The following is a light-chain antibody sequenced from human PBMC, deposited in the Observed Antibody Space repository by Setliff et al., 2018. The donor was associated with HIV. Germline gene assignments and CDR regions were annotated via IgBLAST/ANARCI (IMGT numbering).Light chain of an antibody. J-gene: IGLJ1*01. CDR1: CSDVGGYNY. CDR2: EVR. V-gene: IGLV2-14*01. Sequence: QSALTQPASVSGSPGQSITISCTGTCSDVGGYNYVSWYQQHPGKAPKLIIYEVRNRPSGISNRFSGSRSGNTASLTISGLQAEDEGDYYCSSYAITNTLPFGTGTKVTVL. CDR3: SSYAITNTLP.